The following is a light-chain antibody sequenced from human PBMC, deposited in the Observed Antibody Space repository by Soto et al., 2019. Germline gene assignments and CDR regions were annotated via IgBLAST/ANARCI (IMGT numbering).Light chain of an antibody. CDR2: EVS. Sequence: QSVLTQPPSASGSPGQSVTISCTGTSSDIGAYIYVSWYRQHPGKAPKLMISEVSRRPSGVPERFSGSKSGNTASLTVSGLQADDEAHYYCSSYAGSNNFVFGTGTKVTVL. CDR3: SSYAGSNNFV. J-gene: IGLJ1*01. V-gene: IGLV2-8*01. CDR1: SSDIGAYIY.